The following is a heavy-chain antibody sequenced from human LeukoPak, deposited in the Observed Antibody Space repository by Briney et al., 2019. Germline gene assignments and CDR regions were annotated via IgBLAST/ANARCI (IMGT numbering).Heavy chain of an antibody. J-gene: IGHJ6*02. Sequence: GGSLRLSCAASGFIFGNYAIHWVRQAPGKGLEWVAVISYDGSNKYYADSVKGRFTISRDNSKNTLYLQMNSLRAEDTAVYYCARDHGYYYYGMDVWGQGTTVTVSS. CDR2: ISYDGSNK. V-gene: IGHV3-30-3*01. CDR1: GFIFGNYA. CDR3: ARDHGYYYYGMDV.